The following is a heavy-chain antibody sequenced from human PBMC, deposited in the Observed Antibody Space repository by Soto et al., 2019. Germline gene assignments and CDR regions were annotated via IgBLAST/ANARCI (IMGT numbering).Heavy chain of an antibody. CDR1: GGSISGSSYY. CDR2: IYYSGNR. J-gene: IGHJ6*02. V-gene: IGHV4-39*07. D-gene: IGHD4-4*01. Sequence: SETLSLTCTVSGGSISGSSYYWDWIRQPPGKGLEWIGSIYYSGNRYYSPSLKSRVTISVDTSKNQFSLKLSSVTAADTAVYYCARDRGLDYSNYPDLGGMDVWGQGTTVTVSS. CDR3: ARDRGLDYSNYPDLGGMDV.